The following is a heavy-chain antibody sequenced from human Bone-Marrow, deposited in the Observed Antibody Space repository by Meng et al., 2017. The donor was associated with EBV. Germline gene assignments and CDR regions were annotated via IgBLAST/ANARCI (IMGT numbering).Heavy chain of an antibody. CDR2: INHSGST. V-gene: IGHV4-34*01. D-gene: IGHD6-25*01. J-gene: IGHJ5*02. CDR1: GGSFSGYY. CDR3: ATQRRDTDWFDP. Sequence: QVQLQQWGAGLLKPSETLSLTCVVYGGSFSGYYWTWIRQPPGKGLEWIGEINHSGSTNYNPSLKSRVTISVDTSKNQFSLKLSSVTAADTAVYYCATQRRDTDWFDPWGQGTLVTVSS.